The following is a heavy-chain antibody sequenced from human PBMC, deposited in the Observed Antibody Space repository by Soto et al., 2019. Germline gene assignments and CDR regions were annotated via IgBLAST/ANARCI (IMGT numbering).Heavy chain of an antibody. CDR3: ARDRAGYVDKFAY. D-gene: IGHD5-12*01. Sequence: GASVKVSCKASGYTFTSTGISCGLQSPGQGLEWMGWISAYNGNTNYAQKLQGRVTMTTDTSTSTAYMELRSLRSDDTAVYYCARDRAGYVDKFAYWGQGTLVTVSS. CDR2: ISAYNGNT. J-gene: IGHJ4*02. CDR1: GYTFTSTG. V-gene: IGHV1-18*01.